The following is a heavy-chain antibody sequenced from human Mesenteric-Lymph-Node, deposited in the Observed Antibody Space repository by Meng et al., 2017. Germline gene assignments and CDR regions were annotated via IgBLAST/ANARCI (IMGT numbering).Heavy chain of an antibody. Sequence: GESLKISCAASGFTFSSYAVSWVRQAPEKGLEWVSTISGSGGPTFYADSVKGRFTISRDSSKNTVFLQMNSLRAEDTAVYYCASAMTTVTTHYYYYYGMDVWGQGTTVTVSS. J-gene: IGHJ6*02. V-gene: IGHV3-23*01. CDR1: GFTFSSYA. CDR2: ISGSGGPT. D-gene: IGHD4-17*01. CDR3: ASAMTTVTTHYYYYYGMDV.